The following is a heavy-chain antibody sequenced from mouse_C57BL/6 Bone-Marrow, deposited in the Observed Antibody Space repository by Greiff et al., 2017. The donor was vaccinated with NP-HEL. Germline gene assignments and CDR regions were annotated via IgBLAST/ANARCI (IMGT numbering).Heavy chain of an antibody. V-gene: IGHV14-4*01. Sequence: EVQLQQSGAELVRPGASVKLSRTASGFNIKDDYMHWVKQRPEQGLEWIGWIDPENGDTEYASKFQGKGTITADTSSNTAYLQLSSLTSEDTAVYYCTTRYYYGRGYYYAMDYWGQGTSVTVSS. D-gene: IGHD1-1*01. CDR2: IDPENGDT. CDR3: TTRYYYGRGYYYAMDY. J-gene: IGHJ4*01. CDR1: GFNIKDDY.